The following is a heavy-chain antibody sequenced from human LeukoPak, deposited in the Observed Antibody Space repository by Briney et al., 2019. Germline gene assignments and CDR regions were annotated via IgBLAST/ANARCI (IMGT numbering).Heavy chain of an antibody. J-gene: IGHJ4*02. Sequence: PGGSLRLSCAASAFTFSSYAMSWVCQAPGKGLEWVSTISDSGDSTYHADSVRGRFTISRDNSKNTLYLQMNSLRGEDTAVYYCAKDLDNGQWSNNLYYFDYWGQGTLVTVSS. D-gene: IGHD6-19*01. CDR1: AFTFSSYA. CDR2: ISDSGDST. V-gene: IGHV3-23*01. CDR3: AKDLDNGQWSNNLYYFDY.